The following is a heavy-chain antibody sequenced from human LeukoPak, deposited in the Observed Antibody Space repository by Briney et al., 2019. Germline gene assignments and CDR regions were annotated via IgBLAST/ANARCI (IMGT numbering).Heavy chain of an antibody. Sequence: SETLSLTCAVYGGSFSGYYWSWIRQPPGKGLEWIGEINHSGSTNYNPSLKSRVTMSVDTSKNQFSLRLSSVNAADTAVYYCARDILATSIAAPYYWGQGTLVTVSS. V-gene: IGHV4-34*01. CDR2: INHSGST. CDR1: GGSFSGYY. J-gene: IGHJ4*02. CDR3: ARDILATSIAAPYY. D-gene: IGHD6-13*01.